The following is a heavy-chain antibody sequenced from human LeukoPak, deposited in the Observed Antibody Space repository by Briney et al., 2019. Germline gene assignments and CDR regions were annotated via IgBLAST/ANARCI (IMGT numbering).Heavy chain of an antibody. Sequence: ASVKVSCKASRYTFSSSDINWVRQAAGQGFEWMGWMSPTSGNTGYAQNFQGRVTMTRDTSISTAYMELTSLRSEDTAVYYCAKVVACSYGLLDYWGQGTLVTVSS. V-gene: IGHV1-8*01. CDR3: AKVVACSYGLLDY. CDR1: RYTFSSSD. CDR2: MSPTSGNT. D-gene: IGHD5-18*01. J-gene: IGHJ4*02.